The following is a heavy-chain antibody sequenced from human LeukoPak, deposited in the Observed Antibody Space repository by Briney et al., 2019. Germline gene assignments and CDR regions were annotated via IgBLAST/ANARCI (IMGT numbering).Heavy chain of an antibody. J-gene: IGHJ4*02. D-gene: IGHD1-26*01. V-gene: IGHV3-9*01. CDR3: VRDRGTYRPIDY. CDR2: ISWNSGSI. CDR1: GFTFDDYA. Sequence: GGSLRLSCAASGFTFDDYAMHWVRQTPGKGLEWVSGISWNSGSIGYADSVKGRFTTSRDNAKNSLYLQMNSLRAEDTALYYCVRDRGTYRPIDYWGQGTLVTVSS.